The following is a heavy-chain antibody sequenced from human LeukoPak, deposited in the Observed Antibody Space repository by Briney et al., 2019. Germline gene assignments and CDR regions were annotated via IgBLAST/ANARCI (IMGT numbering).Heavy chain of an antibody. CDR1: GGSISSSSYY. CDR2: ISYSGST. V-gene: IGHV4-39*01. D-gene: IGHD5-18*01. Sequence: SETLSLTCTVSGGSISSSSYYWGWIRQPPGMGLEWIGIISYSGSTYYNPSLKSRVTIYVDTSKKQFSLKMSSVTAADTAVYYCARVYSHDAFDIWGQGTLVTVSS. J-gene: IGHJ3*02. CDR3: ARVYSHDAFDI.